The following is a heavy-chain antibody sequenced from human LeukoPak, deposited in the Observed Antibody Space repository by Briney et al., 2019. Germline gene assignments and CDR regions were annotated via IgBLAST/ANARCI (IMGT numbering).Heavy chain of an antibody. CDR2: VNPNSGVT. CDR1: GYTFTAYF. Sequence: ASVKGSCKASGYTFTAYFMHWVRQAPGQGLEWMWRVNPNSGVTNSIQKFQGRVTMTRDTSISTGYMELSGLRSDDTAVYYCARQWLPNGYFDYWGQGTLVTVSS. J-gene: IGHJ4*02. D-gene: IGHD6-19*01. CDR3: ARQWLPNGYFDY. V-gene: IGHV1-2*06.